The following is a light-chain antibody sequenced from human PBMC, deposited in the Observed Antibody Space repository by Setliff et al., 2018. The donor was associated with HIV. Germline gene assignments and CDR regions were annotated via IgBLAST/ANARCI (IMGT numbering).Light chain of an antibody. CDR3: CSYAGAYSFWV. Sequence: ALTQPRSVSGSPGQSVTISCTGTSNDVGHYNYVSWYQQHPGKAPKLLIFDVTTRPSGVPDRFSGSKSGNTASLTISGLQAEDEADYYCCSYAGAYSFWVFGTGTKVTVL. CDR1: SNDVGHYNY. CDR2: DVT. J-gene: IGLJ1*01. V-gene: IGLV2-11*01.